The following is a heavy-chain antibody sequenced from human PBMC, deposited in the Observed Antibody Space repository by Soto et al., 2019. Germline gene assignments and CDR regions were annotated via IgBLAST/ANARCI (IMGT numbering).Heavy chain of an antibody. CDR3: ATDKVAFDM. CDR2: INTKTGGI. J-gene: IGHJ3*02. D-gene: IGHD3-9*01. CDR1: GYIFTGYY. Sequence: QVQLVQSGAEVKKPGASVKVSCKASGYIFTGYYIQWVRQAPGQGLEWMGWINTKTGGIKYAQKFQGRVTMTRDTSINTAYMEVSRLRSDDTAVYYCATDKVAFDMWGQGTMVTVSS. V-gene: IGHV1-2*02.